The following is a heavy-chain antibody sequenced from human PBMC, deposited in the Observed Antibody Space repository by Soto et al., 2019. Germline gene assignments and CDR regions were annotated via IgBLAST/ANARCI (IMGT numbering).Heavy chain of an antibody. V-gene: IGHV3-21*01. CDR2: ISSSSSYI. D-gene: IGHD3-9*01. CDR3: ARSTDILTGYSSHWFDP. CDR1: GFTFSSYG. J-gene: IGHJ5*02. Sequence: VQLVESGGGVVQPGRSLRLSCAASGFTFSSYGMHWVRQAPGKGLEWVSSISSSSSYIYYADSVKGRFTISRDNAKNSLYLQMNSLRAEDTAVYYCARSTDILTGYSSHWFDPWGQGTLVTVSS.